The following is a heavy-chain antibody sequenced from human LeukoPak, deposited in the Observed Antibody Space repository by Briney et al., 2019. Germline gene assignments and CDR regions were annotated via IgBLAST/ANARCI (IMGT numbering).Heavy chain of an antibody. CDR2: IYSGGNT. Sequence: GGSLRLSCAASGFAFSTYNMNWVRQAPGKGLEWVSLIYSGGNTYYADSVKGRFTISTDNSKNTLYLQMNSLRAEDTAVYYCASQKYCTNGICYRKYYFDYWGQGTLVTVSS. CDR3: ASQKYCTNGICYRKYYFDY. CDR1: GFAFSTYN. D-gene: IGHD2-8*01. J-gene: IGHJ4*02. V-gene: IGHV3-66*04.